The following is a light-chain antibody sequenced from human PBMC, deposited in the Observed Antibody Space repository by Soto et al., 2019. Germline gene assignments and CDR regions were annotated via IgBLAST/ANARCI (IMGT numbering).Light chain of an antibody. CDR1: QNIDNY. CDR2: STS. Sequence: IRVNQSPSSLSASVRDRVTVSCRSSQNIDNYLNWYVQRPGKAPELLIYSTSNLKSGVPSRFRGSGSGTDFSLTINSLQSEDFATYYCQQSSNIPWPFGQGANVDIK. V-gene: IGKV1-39*01. J-gene: IGKJ1*01. CDR3: QQSSNIPWP.